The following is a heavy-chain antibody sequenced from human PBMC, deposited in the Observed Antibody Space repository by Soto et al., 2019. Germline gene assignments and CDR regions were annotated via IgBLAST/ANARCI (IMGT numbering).Heavy chain of an antibody. J-gene: IGHJ6*02. CDR3: ARDIMGTNYYYYGMDV. CDR2: IYYSGST. V-gene: IGHV4-59*01. Sequence: SETLFLTCTVSGGSISSYYWSWIRQPPGNGLEWIGYIYYSGSTNYILSLKSRVTLSLDTSKNQFSLKLSSVTAADTAVYYCARDIMGTNYYYYGMDVWGQGTTVTVSS. D-gene: IGHD2-8*01. CDR1: GGSISSYY.